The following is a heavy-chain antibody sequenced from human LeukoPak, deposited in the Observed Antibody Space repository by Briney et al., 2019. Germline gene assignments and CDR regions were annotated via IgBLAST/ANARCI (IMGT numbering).Heavy chain of an antibody. Sequence: GGALRLSCAASGFTVSSNYMSWVRQAPGKGLEWVSVIYRGGGRYYADSVKGRFTISRDNSKNTLYLQMNSLRAEDTAMYYCTRDANGAHFDYWGQGTLVTVSS. CDR1: GFTVSSNY. J-gene: IGHJ4*02. V-gene: IGHV3-53*01. CDR3: TRDANGAHFDY. D-gene: IGHD4/OR15-4a*01. CDR2: IYRGGGR.